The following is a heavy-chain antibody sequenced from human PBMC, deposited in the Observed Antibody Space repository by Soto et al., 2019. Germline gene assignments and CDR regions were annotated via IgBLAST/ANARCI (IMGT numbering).Heavy chain of an antibody. CDR3: ARQGGPKLTTVTH. CDR2: IYYSGST. Sequence: QLQLQESGPGLVKPSETLSLTCTVSGGSISSSSYYWGWIRQPPGKGLEWIGSIYYSGSTCYNPSLKSRVTISVDTSKNQFSLKLSSVTAADTAVYYCARQGGPKLTTVTHWGQGTLVTVSS. J-gene: IGHJ4*02. CDR1: GGSISSSSYY. V-gene: IGHV4-39*01. D-gene: IGHD4-17*01.